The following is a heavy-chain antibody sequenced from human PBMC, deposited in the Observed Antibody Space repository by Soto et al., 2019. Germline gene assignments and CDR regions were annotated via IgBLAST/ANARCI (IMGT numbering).Heavy chain of an antibody. CDR3: ASIVVVPAAMWGRGNYYYGMDV. Sequence: SETLSLTCTVSGGSISSSSYYWGWIRQPPGKGLEWIGSIYYSGSTYYNPSLKSRVTISVDTSKNQFSLKLSSVTAADTAVYYCASIVVVPAAMWGRGNYYYGMDVWGQGTTVTVSS. V-gene: IGHV4-39*01. J-gene: IGHJ6*02. D-gene: IGHD2-2*01. CDR2: IYYSGST. CDR1: GGSISSSSYY.